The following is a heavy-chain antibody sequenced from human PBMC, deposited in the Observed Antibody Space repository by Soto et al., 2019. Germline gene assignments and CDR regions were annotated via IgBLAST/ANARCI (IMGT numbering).Heavy chain of an antibody. J-gene: IGHJ3*02. CDR3: AKEDYAWTHGYLSI. Sequence: GGSLRLSCAASGFTFSSYDMSWVRQAPGKGLEWVSAISASGTNTFYADSVKGRFTISRDNSKNTLYVQMNSLRDEDTAIYYCAKEDYAWTHGYLSIWTQRTFVPVSS. CDR1: GFTFSSYD. V-gene: IGHV3-23*01. D-gene: IGHD2-2*01. CDR2: ISASGTNT.